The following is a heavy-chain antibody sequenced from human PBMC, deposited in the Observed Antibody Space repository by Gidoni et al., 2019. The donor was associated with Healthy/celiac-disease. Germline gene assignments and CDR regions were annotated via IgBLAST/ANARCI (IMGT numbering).Heavy chain of an antibody. Sequence: QVQLVESGGGVVQPGRSLRLTCAAPGFPFSSYAMHWVRQAPGKGLEWVAGISYDGSNKYYADSVKGRFTISRDNSKNTLYLQMNSLRAEDTAVYYCAREGGPYGDYFDYWGQGTLVTVSS. CDR2: ISYDGSNK. V-gene: IGHV3-30-3*01. J-gene: IGHJ4*02. CDR3: AREGGPYGDYFDY. CDR1: GFPFSSYA. D-gene: IGHD4-17*01.